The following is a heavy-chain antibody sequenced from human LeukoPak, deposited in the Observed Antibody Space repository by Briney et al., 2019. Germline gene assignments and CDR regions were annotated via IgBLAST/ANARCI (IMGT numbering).Heavy chain of an antibody. CDR2: ISWNSGSI. CDR1: GFTFDDYA. Sequence: GRSLRLSCAASGFTFDDYAMHWVRQAPGKGLEWVSGISWNSGSIGYVDSVKGRFTISRDNAKNSLYLQMNSLRAEDTALYYCAKGLRSNRAVAGTDFWGQGTLVTVSS. V-gene: IGHV3-9*01. D-gene: IGHD6-19*01. CDR3: AKGLRSNRAVAGTDF. J-gene: IGHJ4*02.